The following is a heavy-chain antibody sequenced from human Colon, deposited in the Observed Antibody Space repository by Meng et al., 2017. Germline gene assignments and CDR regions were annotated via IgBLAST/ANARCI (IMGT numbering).Heavy chain of an antibody. D-gene: IGHD3-16*01. CDR1: GGYFSDYY. CDR3: AAQRRSTSYPYY. CDR2: ISHRGTT. Sequence: VQLQQWGAGLLKPSETLSLTCAVSGGYFSDYYWSWIRQSPGKGLEWIGEISHRGTTNYNPSLKSRVTISLDTSRNQFSLNLTSVTAADTAVYYCAAQRRSTSYPYYWGQGTLVTVSS. V-gene: IGHV4-34*01. J-gene: IGHJ4*02.